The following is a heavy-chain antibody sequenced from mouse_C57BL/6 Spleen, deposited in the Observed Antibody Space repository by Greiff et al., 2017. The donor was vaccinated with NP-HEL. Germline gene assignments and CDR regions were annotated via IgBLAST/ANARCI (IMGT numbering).Heavy chain of an antibody. D-gene: IGHD2-1*01. J-gene: IGHJ4*01. CDR1: GYTFTSYW. V-gene: IGHV1-69*01. CDR2: IDPSDSYT. CDR3: ARDGNYVDY. Sequence: VQLQQPGAELVMPGASVKLSCKASGYTFTSYWMHWVKQRPGQGLEWIGEIDPSDSYTNYNQKFKGKSTLTVDKSSSTAYMQLSSLTSEDSAVYYCARDGNYVDYWGQGTSVTVSS.